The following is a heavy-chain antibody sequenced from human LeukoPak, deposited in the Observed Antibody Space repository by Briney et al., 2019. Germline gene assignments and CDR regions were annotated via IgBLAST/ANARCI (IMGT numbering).Heavy chain of an antibody. D-gene: IGHD4-17*01. Sequence: PGGSLRLSCAASGFTFSDYYMSWIRQAPGKGLEWVSYISSSSSYTNYADSVKGRFTISRDNAKNSLYLQMNSLRAEDTAVYYCARDRVRVTTVFTWEVYYYGMDVWGRGTTVTVSS. J-gene: IGHJ6*02. V-gene: IGHV3-11*05. CDR1: GFTFSDYY. CDR3: ARDRVRVTTVFTWEVYYYGMDV. CDR2: ISSSSSYT.